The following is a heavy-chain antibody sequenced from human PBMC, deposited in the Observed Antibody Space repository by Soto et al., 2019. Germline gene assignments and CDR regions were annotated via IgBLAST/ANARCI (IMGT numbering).Heavy chain of an antibody. V-gene: IGHV1-58*02. CDR1: GFTFTSSA. CDR3: AAAILTGYSSIKGYYYYYYGMDV. Sequence: GASVKVSCKASGFTFTSSAMQWVRQARGQRLEWIGWIVVGSGNTNYAQKFQERVTITRDMSTSTAYMELSSLRSEDTAVYYCAAAILTGYSSIKGYYYYYYGMDVWGQGTTVTVSS. J-gene: IGHJ6*02. CDR2: IVVGSGNT. D-gene: IGHD3-9*01.